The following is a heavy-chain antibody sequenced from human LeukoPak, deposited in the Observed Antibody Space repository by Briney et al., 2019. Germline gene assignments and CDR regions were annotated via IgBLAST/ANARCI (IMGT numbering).Heavy chain of an antibody. D-gene: IGHD5-18*01. J-gene: IGHJ4*02. Sequence: ASVKVSCKASGYTFTSYYMHWVRQAPGQGLEWMGWMSPNSGDTGYAQKFQGRVTITRDTSINTAYMDLSSLRYEDTAVYYCARARGYNYGYVDFWGQGTLVTVSS. CDR2: MSPNSGDT. V-gene: IGHV1-8*03. CDR1: GYTFTSYY. CDR3: ARARGYNYGYVDF.